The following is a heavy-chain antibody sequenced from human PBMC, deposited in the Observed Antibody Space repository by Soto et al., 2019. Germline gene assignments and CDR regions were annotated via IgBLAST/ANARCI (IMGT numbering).Heavy chain of an antibody. CDR2: INSDGSST. CDR3: ARAHIVVVTDTNRNYYSYGMDC. V-gene: IGHV3-74*01. J-gene: IGHJ6*02. CDR1: GFTFSSYW. D-gene: IGHD2-21*02. Sequence: GGSLRLSCAASGFTFSSYWMHWVRQAPGKGLVWVSRINSDGSSTSYADSVKGRFTISRDNAKNTLYLQMNSLRAEDTAVYYCARAHIVVVTDTNRNYYSYGMDCSGQGTTVTVAS.